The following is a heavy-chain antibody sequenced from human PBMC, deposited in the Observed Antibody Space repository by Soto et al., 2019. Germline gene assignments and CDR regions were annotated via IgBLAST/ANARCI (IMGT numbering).Heavy chain of an antibody. J-gene: IGHJ4*02. D-gene: IGHD3-10*02. CDR2: IFYSGST. Sequence: QVQLQESGPGLVKPSETLSLTCTVSGCSISSYYWSWIRQPPGKGLEWIGFIFYSGSTSYNPSLKRRVTISIDTSEYQFSLKLNSVTAADTAVYYGASMIGDPVLSFDYWGQGTLVSVSS. V-gene: IGHV4-59*01. CDR1: GCSISSYY. CDR3: ASMIGDPVLSFDY.